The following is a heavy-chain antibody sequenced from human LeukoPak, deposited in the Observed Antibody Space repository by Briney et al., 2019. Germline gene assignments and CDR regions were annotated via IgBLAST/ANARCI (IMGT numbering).Heavy chain of an antibody. V-gene: IGHV3-11*03. CDR2: ISSSSSYT. D-gene: IGHD4-23*01. Sequence: PGGSLRLSCAASGFTSSDYYMSGIRQATGKGLEWVSYISSSSSYTNYADSVKGRFTISRDNAKNSLYLQMNSLRAEDTAVYYCARTTVVTLIDYWGQGTLVTVSS. CDR1: GFTSSDYY. CDR3: ARTTVVTLIDY. J-gene: IGHJ4*02.